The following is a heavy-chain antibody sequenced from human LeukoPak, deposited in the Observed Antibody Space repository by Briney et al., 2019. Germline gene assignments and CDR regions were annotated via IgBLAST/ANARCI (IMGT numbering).Heavy chain of an antibody. CDR1: GYTFTGYY. D-gene: IGHD6-19*01. CDR3: ARPYSGGWHNWYFDL. V-gene: IGHV1-2*02. Sequence: ASVKVSCKASGYTFTGYYMHWVRQAPGQGLEWMGWINPNSGGTNYAQKFQGRVTMTRDTSISTAYMELSRLRSDDTAVYYCARPYSGGWHNWYFDLWGRGTLVTVSS. J-gene: IGHJ2*01. CDR2: INPNSGGT.